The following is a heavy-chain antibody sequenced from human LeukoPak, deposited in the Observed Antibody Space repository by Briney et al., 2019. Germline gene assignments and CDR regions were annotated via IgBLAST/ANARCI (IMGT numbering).Heavy chain of an antibody. Sequence: GGSLRLSCAASGFTFSSYAMRWVRQAPGKGLEWVAVISYDGSNKYYADSVKGRFTISRDNSKNTLYLQMNSLRAEDTAVYYCARDSYDILTGHGGSAFDIWGQGTMVTVSS. J-gene: IGHJ3*02. CDR3: ARDSYDILTGHGGSAFDI. D-gene: IGHD3-9*01. V-gene: IGHV3-30-3*01. CDR1: GFTFSSYA. CDR2: ISYDGSNK.